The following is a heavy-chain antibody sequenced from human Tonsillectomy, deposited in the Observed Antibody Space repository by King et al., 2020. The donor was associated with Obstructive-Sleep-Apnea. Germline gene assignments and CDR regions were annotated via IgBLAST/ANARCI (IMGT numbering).Heavy chain of an antibody. CDR2: MNPNSGDT. J-gene: IGHJ6*02. D-gene: IGHD5/OR15-5a*01. CDR1: GYTFTSYD. CDR3: ARGRLVFYAMDV. Sequence: VQLVESGAEVKKPGASMKVSCKASGYTFTSYDINCVRQATGQGLEWMGWMNPNSGDTVYTQKCQGRVTMTRNISIDTAYVELSSLKSEDTAVYFCARGRLVFYAMDVWGQGTTVTVSS. V-gene: IGHV1-8*01.